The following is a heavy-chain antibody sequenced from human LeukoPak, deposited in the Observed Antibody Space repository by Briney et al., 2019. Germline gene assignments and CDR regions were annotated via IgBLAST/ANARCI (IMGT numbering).Heavy chain of an antibody. D-gene: IGHD3-3*01. CDR2: IRSKGYGGTA. J-gene: IGHJ6*03. V-gene: IGHV3-49*04. CDR3: TRAKPYYDLWSGLYNHYHMDV. Sequence: GGSLRLSCTASGFTFGDYGMSWVRQAPGKGLEWVSLIRSKGYGGTAEYAAAVKGRFTISGDDSKSSTYLQMNSLKTEDTGVYYCTRAKPYYDLWSGLYNHYHMDVWGKGTMVTVSS. CDR1: GFTFGDYG.